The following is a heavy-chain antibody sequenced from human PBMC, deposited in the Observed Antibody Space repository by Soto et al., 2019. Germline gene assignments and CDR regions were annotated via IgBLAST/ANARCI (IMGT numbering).Heavy chain of an antibody. J-gene: IGHJ6*02. D-gene: IGHD3-9*01. CDR3: ARVVRYFDTPYGMDV. CDR2: IGGSGSNT. V-gene: IGHV3-23*01. Sequence: EGQLLESGEGLVQPGGSLKLSCAASGFTFSNYAMSWVRQAPGKGLEWVSGIGGSGSNTYYADSVKGRFTISRDNSKKPLFLQMNSLRAEDTAEYYCARVVRYFDTPYGMDVWGQGTTVTVSS. CDR1: GFTFSNYA.